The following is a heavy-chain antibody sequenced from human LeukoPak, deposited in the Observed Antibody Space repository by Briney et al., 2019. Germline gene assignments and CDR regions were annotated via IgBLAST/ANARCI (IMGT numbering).Heavy chain of an antibody. D-gene: IGHD3-22*01. CDR2: IKSKTDGGTT. V-gene: IGHV3-15*01. CDR1: GFTFSNAW. J-gene: IGHJ4*02. Sequence: GGSLRLSCAASGFTFSNAWMSWVRQAPGKGLEWVGRIKSKTDGGTTDYAAPVKGRFTISRDDSKNTLYLQMNSLKTEDTAVYYCTTDRSDSSGGFDYWGQGTLVTVSS. CDR3: TTDRSDSSGGFDY.